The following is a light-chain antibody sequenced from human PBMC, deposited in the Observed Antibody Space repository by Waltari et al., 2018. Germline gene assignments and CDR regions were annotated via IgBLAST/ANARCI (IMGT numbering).Light chain of an antibody. CDR3: QQYDSIVLT. Sequence: EIVLTQSPGTLSLSPGERATLSCRASQSVSNNFLNWYQQKPGQAPRLLIYGASSRATGIPDRFSVSGSGTDFTLTISRLEPEDFAVYYCQQYDSIVLTFGGGTKVEI. CDR1: QSVSNNF. V-gene: IGKV3-20*01. J-gene: IGKJ4*01. CDR2: GAS.